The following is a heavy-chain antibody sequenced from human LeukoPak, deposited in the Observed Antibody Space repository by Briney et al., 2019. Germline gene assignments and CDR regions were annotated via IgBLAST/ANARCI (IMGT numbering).Heavy chain of an antibody. CDR1: GFTVSSNY. D-gene: IGHD3-10*01. CDR3: ARDRGYYYGSKAGFFDY. CDR2: IYSGGST. V-gene: IGHV3-53*01. Sequence: GGSLRLSCAASGFTVSSNYMSWVRQAPGKGLEWVSVIYSGGSTYYADSVKGRFTISRDNSKNTLYLQMNSLRAEDTAVYYCARDRGYYYGSKAGFFDYWGQGTLVTVSS. J-gene: IGHJ4*02.